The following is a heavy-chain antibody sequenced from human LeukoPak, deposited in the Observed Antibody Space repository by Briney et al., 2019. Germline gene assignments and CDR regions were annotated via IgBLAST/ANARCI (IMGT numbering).Heavy chain of an antibody. CDR3: AKAPVGHCSGAFCYHFDS. CDR2: ISGSNPGT. V-gene: IGHV3-23*01. J-gene: IGHJ4*02. CDR1: GFTFSTYA. Sequence: GGSLRLSCPASGFTFSTYAMSWVRQTPGKGLDWVAAISGSNPGTYHANSVKGRFTISRDNSKNTLHLQMSGLRAEDTARYYCAKAPVGHCSGAFCYHFDSWGQGTLVTVSS. D-gene: IGHD2-15*01.